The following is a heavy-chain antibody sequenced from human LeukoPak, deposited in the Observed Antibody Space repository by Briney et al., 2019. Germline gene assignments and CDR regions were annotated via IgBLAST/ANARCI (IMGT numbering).Heavy chain of an antibody. CDR3: AVRWPKYDYYGMDV. D-gene: IGHD5-24*01. Sequence: GGSLGLSCAASGFTFRSYAMHWVRQAPGKGLEWVAVISYDGSNKYYADSVKGRFTISRDNSKNTLYLQMDSLRAEDTAVYYCAVRWPKYDYYGMDVWGHGTTVTVSS. J-gene: IGHJ6*02. CDR1: GFTFRSYA. CDR2: ISYDGSNK. V-gene: IGHV3-30*04.